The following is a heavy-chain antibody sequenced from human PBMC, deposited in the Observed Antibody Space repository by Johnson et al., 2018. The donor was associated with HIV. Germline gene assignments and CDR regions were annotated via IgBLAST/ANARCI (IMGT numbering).Heavy chain of an antibody. D-gene: IGHD3-10*01. CDR1: QFTFSRYY. V-gene: IGHV3-30*03. Sequence: QVQLVESGGGLAKPTWSPRLSCAASQFTFSRYYMKCVRQAPGKGLEWVAVISYDGSNKYYADSVKGRFTISRDNSKNTLYLQMNSLRAEDTAVYYCAIGRGEFPRHAFDIWGQGTMVTVTS. CDR2: ISYDGSNK. J-gene: IGHJ3*02. CDR3: AIGRGEFPRHAFDI.